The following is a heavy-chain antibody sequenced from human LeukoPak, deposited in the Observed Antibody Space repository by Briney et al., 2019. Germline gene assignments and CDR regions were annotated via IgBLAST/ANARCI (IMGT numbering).Heavy chain of an antibody. CDR3: ARRSMVQHMDV. CDR1: GYTFTSYG. Sequence: ASVKVSCKASGYTFTSYGISWVRQAPGQGLEYIGWIDTNTGNPTYAQGFTGRFVFSLDTSVNTAYLQISSLKTEDTGVYYCARRSMVQHMDVWGKGTTVTVSS. V-gene: IGHV7-4-1*02. CDR2: IDTNTGNP. J-gene: IGHJ6*03. D-gene: IGHD3-10*01.